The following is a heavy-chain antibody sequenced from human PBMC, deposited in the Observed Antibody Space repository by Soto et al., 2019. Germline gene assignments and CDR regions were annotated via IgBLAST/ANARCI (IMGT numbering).Heavy chain of an antibody. Sequence: QVQLQESGPGLVKPSQTLSLTCTVSGGSISSGGYYWSWIRQHPGKGLEWIGYIYYSGSTYYNPSLKSRVTISVDTSKNQFSLKLSSVTAADTAVYYGARGIDDYGDYVYFDYWGQGTLVTVSS. CDR2: IYYSGST. CDR3: ARGIDDYGDYVYFDY. CDR1: GGSISSGGYY. V-gene: IGHV4-31*03. D-gene: IGHD4-17*01. J-gene: IGHJ4*02.